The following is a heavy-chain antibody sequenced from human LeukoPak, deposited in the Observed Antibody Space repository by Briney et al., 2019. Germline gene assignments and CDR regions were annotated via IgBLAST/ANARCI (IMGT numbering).Heavy chain of an antibody. D-gene: IGHD5-24*01. CDR3: ASGRRVEPPAFDI. J-gene: IGHJ3*02. V-gene: IGHV3-21*01. Sequence: PGGSLRLSCAASGFTFSSYSMNWVRQAPGKGLEWVAAIRSSGSNIYYADSVKGRFTISRDNAKNSLYLQMNSLRAEDTAVYYCASGRRVEPPAFDIWGQGTTVTVSS. CDR2: IRSSGSNI. CDR1: GFTFSSYS.